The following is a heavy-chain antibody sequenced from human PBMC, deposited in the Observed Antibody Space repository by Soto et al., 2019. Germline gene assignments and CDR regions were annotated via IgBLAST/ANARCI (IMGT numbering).Heavy chain of an antibody. CDR3: ARDGVSSTDYTLNYGTYFDY. Sequence: QVQLVESGGGVVQPGRSLRLSCAASGFTYSTYTMHWVRQAPCKGLEWVPVISYDGNNKFYADSVKGRFTIPRDSTKQTLYLQMNSLRPDDTAMYYCARDGVSSTDYTLNYGTYFDYWCQGALVTVST. J-gene: IGHJ4*02. CDR1: GFTYSTYT. V-gene: IGHV3-30-3*01. D-gene: IGHD3-3*01. CDR2: ISYDGNNK.